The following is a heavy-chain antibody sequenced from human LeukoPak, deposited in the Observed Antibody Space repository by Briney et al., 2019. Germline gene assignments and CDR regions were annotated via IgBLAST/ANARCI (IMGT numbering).Heavy chain of an antibody. D-gene: IGHD6-19*01. Sequence: GASVKVSCKASGYTFTGYYMHWVRQAPGQGLEWMGWISPNSGGTNYAQKFQGRVTMTRDTSISTAYMELGRLRSDDTAVYYCARDRQWLVHDYWGQGTLVTVSS. CDR1: GYTFTGYY. V-gene: IGHV1-2*02. CDR2: ISPNSGGT. J-gene: IGHJ4*02. CDR3: ARDRQWLVHDY.